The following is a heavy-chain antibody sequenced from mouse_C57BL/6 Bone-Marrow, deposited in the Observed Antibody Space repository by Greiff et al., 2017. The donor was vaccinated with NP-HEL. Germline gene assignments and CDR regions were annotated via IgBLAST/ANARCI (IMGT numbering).Heavy chain of an antibody. CDR1: GYTFTDYY. D-gene: IGHD1-1*01. Sequence: EVQLQQSGPELVKPGASVKISCKASGYTFTDYYMNWVKQSHGKSLEWIGDINPNNGGTSYNQKFKGKATLTVDKSSSTAYMELRSLTSEDSAVYYCARRNYHYWYFDVWGTGTTVTVSS. CDR2: INPNNGGT. CDR3: ARRNYHYWYFDV. J-gene: IGHJ1*03. V-gene: IGHV1-26*01.